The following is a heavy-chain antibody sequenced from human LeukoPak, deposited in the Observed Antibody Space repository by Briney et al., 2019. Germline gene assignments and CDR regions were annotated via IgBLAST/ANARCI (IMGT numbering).Heavy chain of an antibody. J-gene: IGHJ5*01. CDR1: GASFNTYY. CDR3: ARGPVALPNDRLSLFFDF. CDR2: VKHDGDT. V-gene: IGHV4-34*01. Sequence: KPSETLYLTCAVYGASFNTYYWTWIRQSPDKGLEWIGEVKHDGDTNVNPSLRSRVVMSVDASKNQFSLKMTSVTAADTAIYFCARGPVALPNDRLSLFFDFWGQGTLVTVSS. D-gene: IGHD2-8*01.